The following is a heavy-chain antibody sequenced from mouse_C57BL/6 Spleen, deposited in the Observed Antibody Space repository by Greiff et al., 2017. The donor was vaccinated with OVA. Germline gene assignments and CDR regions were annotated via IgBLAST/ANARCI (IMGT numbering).Heavy chain of an antibody. CDR3: TSLYYRGY. D-gene: IGHD2-14*01. CDR1: GYTFTDYE. Sequence: VKLMESGAELVRPGASVTLSCKASGYTFTDYEMHWVKQTPVHGLEWIGAIDPETGGTAYNQKFKGKAILTADKSSSTAYMELRSLTSEDSAVYYCTSLYYRGYWGQGTTLTVSS. V-gene: IGHV1-15*01. CDR2: IDPETGGT. J-gene: IGHJ2*01.